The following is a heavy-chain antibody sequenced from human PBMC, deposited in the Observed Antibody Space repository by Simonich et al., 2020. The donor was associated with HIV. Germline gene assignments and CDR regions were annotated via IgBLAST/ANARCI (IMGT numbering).Heavy chain of an antibody. Sequence: QVQLVQSGAEVKKPGASVKVSCKASGYTFIGYYMHWVRQAPGQGIEWQGRFTPNRGGTNYAQKVQGRVTMTRDTSISTAYMELSRLRSDDTAVYYCARSRSGPFDAFDIWGQGTMVTVSS. CDR2: FTPNRGGT. J-gene: IGHJ3*02. V-gene: IGHV1-2*06. D-gene: IGHD3-3*01. CDR1: GYTFIGYY. CDR3: ARSRSGPFDAFDI.